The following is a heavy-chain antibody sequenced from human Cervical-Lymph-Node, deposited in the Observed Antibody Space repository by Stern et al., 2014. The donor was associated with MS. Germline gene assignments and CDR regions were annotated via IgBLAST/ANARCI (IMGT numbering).Heavy chain of an antibody. CDR1: GGSISSGEYY. J-gene: IGHJ4*02. V-gene: IGHV4-30-4*01. Sequence: QLQLQESGPGLVKPSQTLSLTCAVSGGSISSGEYYWSWIRQSPGKGLEWIGYIHSSGTTYYNPSLKSRVTISVDTSKNQFSLKLSSVTAADTAVYYCSRDADAYSLVFGYWGRGTLVTVSS. CDR3: SRDADAYSLVFGY. CDR2: IHSSGTT. D-gene: IGHD5-24*01.